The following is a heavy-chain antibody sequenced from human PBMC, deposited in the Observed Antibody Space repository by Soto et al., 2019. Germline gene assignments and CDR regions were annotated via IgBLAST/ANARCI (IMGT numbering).Heavy chain of an antibody. Sequence: QVQLVESGGGVVQPGRSLRLSCAASGFTFSSYGMHWVRQAPGKGLEWVAVISYDGSNKYYADSVKGRFTISRDNSKNTLYLQMNSLRAEDTAVYYCAKDRYCSGGSCYSDYLGQGTLVTVSS. CDR3: AKDRYCSGGSCYSDY. CDR2: ISYDGSNK. V-gene: IGHV3-30*18. CDR1: GFTFSSYG. D-gene: IGHD2-15*01. J-gene: IGHJ4*02.